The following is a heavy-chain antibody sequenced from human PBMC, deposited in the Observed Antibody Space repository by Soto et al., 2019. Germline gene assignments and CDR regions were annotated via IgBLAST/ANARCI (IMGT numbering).Heavy chain of an antibody. J-gene: IGHJ6*02. D-gene: IGHD5-18*01. CDR2: IYYSGST. CDR1: GGSISSYY. V-gene: IGHV4-59*01. CDR3: ARVSKNTAMVLDGMDV. Sequence: QVQLQESGPGLVKPSETLSLTCTVSGGSISSYYWSWIRQPPGKGLEWMGYIYYSGSTNYNPSLKCRVTISVDTSKNQFSLKLSSVTAADTAVYYCARVSKNTAMVLDGMDVWGQGTTVTVSS.